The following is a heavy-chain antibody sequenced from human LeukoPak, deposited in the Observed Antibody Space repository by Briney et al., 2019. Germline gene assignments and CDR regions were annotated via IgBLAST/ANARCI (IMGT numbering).Heavy chain of an antibody. Sequence: SETLSLTCTVSGGSISRTTYYWGWIRQPPGKGLEWIGTIYYNGQTFYNPSLKSRVTISVDTAKNQFSLSLNSVTATDTAVYYCARVPSEDPQIAPSTFDHWGQGALVIVSS. D-gene: IGHD6-13*01. CDR2: IYYNGQT. J-gene: IGHJ4*02. CDR3: ARVPSEDPQIAPSTFDH. V-gene: IGHV4-39*02. CDR1: GGSISRTTYY.